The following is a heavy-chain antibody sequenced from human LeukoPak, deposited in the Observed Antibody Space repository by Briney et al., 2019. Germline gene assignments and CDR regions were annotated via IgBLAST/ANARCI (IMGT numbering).Heavy chain of an antibody. J-gene: IGHJ4*02. Sequence: PGGSLRLSCAASGFTFSSYEMNWVRQAPGKGLEWVSYISSGGSTIFYADSVKGRFTISRDNAKNSLYLQMNSLRAEDTAVYYCARRTYHYDSSGYSTNYWGRGTLVSVSS. CDR3: ARRTYHYDSSGYSTNY. CDR2: ISSGGSTI. D-gene: IGHD3-22*01. V-gene: IGHV3-48*03. CDR1: GFTFSSYE.